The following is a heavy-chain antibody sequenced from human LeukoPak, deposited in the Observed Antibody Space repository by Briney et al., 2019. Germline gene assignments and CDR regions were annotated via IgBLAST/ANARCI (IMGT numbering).Heavy chain of an antibody. CDR2: IYHSGST. V-gene: IGHV4-38-2*02. CDR3: AREYHRGVTNWFDP. CDR1: GYSISSGYY. J-gene: IGHJ5*02. Sequence: SETLSLTCTVSGYSISSGYYWGWIRQPPGKGLEWIGSIYHSGSTYYNPSLKSRVTISVDTSKNQFSLKLSSVTAADTAVYYCAREYHRGVTNWFDPWGQGTLVTVSS. D-gene: IGHD3-10*01.